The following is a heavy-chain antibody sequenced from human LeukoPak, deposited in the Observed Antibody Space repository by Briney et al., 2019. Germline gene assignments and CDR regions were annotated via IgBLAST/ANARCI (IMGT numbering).Heavy chain of an antibody. CDR1: GGSISSSSYY. D-gene: IGHD3-9*01. CDR2: MYYSGST. V-gene: IGHV4-39*07. J-gene: IGHJ3*02. CDR3: AREHYDILTGLYIDAFDI. Sequence: PSETLSLTCTVSGGSISSSSYYWGWIRQPPGKGLEWIGSMYYSGSTYYNPSLKSRVSISVDTSKSQFSLKLSSVTAADTAVYYCAREHYDILTGLYIDAFDIWGPGTRVTVSS.